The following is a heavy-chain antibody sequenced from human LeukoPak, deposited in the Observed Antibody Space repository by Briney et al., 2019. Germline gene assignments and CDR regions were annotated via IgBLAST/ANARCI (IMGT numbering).Heavy chain of an antibody. CDR3: ARDLSGSYGMDV. D-gene: IGHD1-26*01. V-gene: IGHV4-34*01. CDR1: GGSFSGYY. J-gene: IGHJ6*02. CDR2: INHSGST. Sequence: SETLSLTCAVYGGSFSGYYWSWIRQPPGKGLEWIGEINHSGSTNYNPSLKSRVTISVDTSKNQFSLKLSSVTAADTAVYYCARDLSGSYGMDVWGQGTTVTVSS.